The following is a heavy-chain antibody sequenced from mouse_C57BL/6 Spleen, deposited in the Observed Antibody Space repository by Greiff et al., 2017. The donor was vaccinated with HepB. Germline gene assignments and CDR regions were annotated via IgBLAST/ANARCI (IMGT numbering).Heavy chain of an antibody. Sequence: VKLVESGPGLVQPSQSLSITCTVSGFSLTSYGVHWVRQSPGKGLEWLGVIWSGGSTDYNAAFISRLSISKDNSKSQVFFKMNSLQADDTAIYYCAGIYYDYDWAMDYWGQGTSVTVSS. CDR3: AGIYYDYDWAMDY. J-gene: IGHJ4*01. D-gene: IGHD2-4*01. V-gene: IGHV2-2*01. CDR1: GFSLTSYG. CDR2: IWSGGST.